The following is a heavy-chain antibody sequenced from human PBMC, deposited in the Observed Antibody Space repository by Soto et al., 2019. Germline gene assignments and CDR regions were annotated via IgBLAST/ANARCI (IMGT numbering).Heavy chain of an antibody. D-gene: IGHD6-19*01. V-gene: IGHV3-30*18. CDR3: AKDLDSIGWFDY. J-gene: IGHJ4*02. CDR2: ISYDGTNK. CDR1: GFTFSSYG. Sequence: GGSLRLSCAASGFTFSSYGMHWVRQAPGKGLEWVTVISYDGTNKYYADSVKGRFTISRDNSKNTLYLQMNSLRVEDTAVYYCAKDLDSIGWFDYWGQGTLVTVSS.